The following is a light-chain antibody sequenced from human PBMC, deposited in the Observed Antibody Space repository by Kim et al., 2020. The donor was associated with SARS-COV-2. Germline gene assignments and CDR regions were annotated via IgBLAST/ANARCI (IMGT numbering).Light chain of an antibody. CDR3: NSYTGSSTWV. CDR2: DVS. CDR1: SSDVGGYNY. J-gene: IGLJ3*02. Sequence: QSALTQPASVSGSPGQSITISCTGTSSDVGGYNYVSWYQQHPGKAPKLMIYDVSKRPSGISNRFSASKSGNTASLTISGLQAEDEATYYCNSYTGSSTWVFGGGTQLTVL. V-gene: IGLV2-14*01.